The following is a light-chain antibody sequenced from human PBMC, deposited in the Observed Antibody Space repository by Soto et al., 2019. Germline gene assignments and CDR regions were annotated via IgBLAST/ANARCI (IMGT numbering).Light chain of an antibody. V-gene: IGKV1-39*01. Sequence: DIQMTQPPLSLSASVGDRVTITCRASQSTSTYLNWYLQKPGKAPQLLIYDASSLQTAVPSRFSGIGSGTEFTLTINSLQPEDFATYSWQQSYSPSSTFGPGTKVDI. CDR3: QQSYSPSST. J-gene: IGKJ3*01. CDR2: DAS. CDR1: QSTSTY.